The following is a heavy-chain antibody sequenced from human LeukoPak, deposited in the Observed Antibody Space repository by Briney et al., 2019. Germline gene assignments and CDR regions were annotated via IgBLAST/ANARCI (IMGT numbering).Heavy chain of an antibody. CDR1: GGSISSYY. D-gene: IGHD6-19*01. V-gene: IGHV4-59*06. CDR3: ARAGYSSGWFLV. CDR2: IYYSGST. Sequence: SETLSLTCTVSGGSISSYYWSWIRQHPGKGLEWIGYIYYSGSTYYNPSLKSRVTISVDTSKNQFSLKLSSVTAADTAVYYCARAGYSSGWFLVWGQGTLVTVSS. J-gene: IGHJ4*02.